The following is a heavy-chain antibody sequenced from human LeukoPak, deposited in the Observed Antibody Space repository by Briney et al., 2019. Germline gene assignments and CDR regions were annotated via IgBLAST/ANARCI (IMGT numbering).Heavy chain of an antibody. CDR3: ARGDCSGGTCYGFDY. CDR2: ITNSGNSK. J-gene: IGHJ4*02. D-gene: IGHD2-15*01. CDR1: EFTFSSYS. V-gene: IGHV3-48*02. Sequence: PGGSLRLSCAASEFTFSSYSMNWVRQAPGKGLEWVSYITNSGNSKSYADSVKGRFTISRDNTKNSLYLQMNSLRDEDTAVYYCARGDCSGGTCYGFDYWGQGTLVTVSS.